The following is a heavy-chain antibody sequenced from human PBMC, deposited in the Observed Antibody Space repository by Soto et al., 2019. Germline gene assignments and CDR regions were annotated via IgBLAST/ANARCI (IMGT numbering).Heavy chain of an antibody. CDR3: ARARARLEFDY. V-gene: IGHV4-34*01. CDR2: INHSGST. Sequence: LSLTCAVYGGSFSGYYWSWIRQPPGKGLEWIGEINHSGSTNYNPSLKSRVTISVDTSKNQFSLKLSSVTAADTAVYYCARARARLEFDYWGQGTLVTVSS. CDR1: GGSFSGYY. J-gene: IGHJ4*02.